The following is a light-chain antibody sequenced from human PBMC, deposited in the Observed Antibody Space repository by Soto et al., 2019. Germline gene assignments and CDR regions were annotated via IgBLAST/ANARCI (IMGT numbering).Light chain of an antibody. V-gene: IGKV1-5*01. J-gene: IGKJ1*01. CDR1: QSLIRW. CDR3: QHYNSYSEA. Sequence: DIVMRQSPSSLSASAGDRVTITCRASQSLIRWLAWYQQKPGIAPKLLIYDASSLQSGVPSRFSGSGSGTEFALTISSLQPDDFATYYCQHYNSYSEAFGQGTKVDIK. CDR2: DAS.